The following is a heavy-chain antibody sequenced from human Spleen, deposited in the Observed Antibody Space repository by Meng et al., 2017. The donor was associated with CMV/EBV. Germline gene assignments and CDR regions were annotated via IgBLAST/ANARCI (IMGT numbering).Heavy chain of an antibody. CDR3: ARTSSDTSGYSRDYFDY. D-gene: IGHD3-22*01. J-gene: IGHJ4*02. V-gene: IGHV1-2*02. CDR1: GYTFTGNF. Sequence: ASVKVSCKASGYTFTGNFLHWVRQAPGQGLEWMGWINPNSGGTNYAQKFQGRVTMTRDTSISTAYMELSSLRSDDTAVYYCARTSSDTSGYSRDYFDYWGQGTLVTVSS. CDR2: INPNSGGT.